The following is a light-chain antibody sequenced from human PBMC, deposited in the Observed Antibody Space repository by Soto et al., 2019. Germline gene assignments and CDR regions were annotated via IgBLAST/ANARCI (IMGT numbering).Light chain of an antibody. CDR2: DAS. V-gene: IGKV3D-20*01. CDR3: QQYGSSRT. Sequence: ELGWTQSPATMAVSGGRIYTRACGASQSVSSNYIAWYQQKPGLAPRLLIYDASNRATGIPDRFSGSGSGTDFTLTISRLEPEDSAVYYCQQYGSSRTFGQGTTVDIK. J-gene: IGKJ1*01. CDR1: QSVSSNY.